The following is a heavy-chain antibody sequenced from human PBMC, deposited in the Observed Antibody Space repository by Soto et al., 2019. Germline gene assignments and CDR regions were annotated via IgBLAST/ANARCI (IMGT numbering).Heavy chain of an antibody. CDR1: GYTLTSYD. CDR3: ASDRETRGFDP. J-gene: IGHJ5*02. CDR2: MNPNSGNT. V-gene: IGHV1-8*01. Sequence: QVQLVQSGAEVKKPGASVKVSCKASGYTLTSYDINWVRQATGQGLEWMGWMNPNSGNTGYAQKFQGRVTMTRNTSISTAYMDLSSLRSEYTSVYFWASDRETRGFDPCGYVTLVTFAA. D-gene: IGHD3-22*01.